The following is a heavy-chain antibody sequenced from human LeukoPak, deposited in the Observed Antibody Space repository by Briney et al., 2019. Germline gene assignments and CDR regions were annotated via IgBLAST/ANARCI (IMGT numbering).Heavy chain of an antibody. V-gene: IGHV3-21*01. Sequence: GGSLRLSCAASGFTFSSYSMNWVRQAPGKGLEWVSSISSSSSYIYYADSVKGRFTISRDNAKNSLYLQMNSLRAEDTAEYYCARAMAGYYWFDPWGQGTLVTVSS. CDR2: ISSSSSYI. J-gene: IGHJ5*02. D-gene: IGHD6-13*01. CDR3: ARAMAGYYWFDP. CDR1: GFTFSSYS.